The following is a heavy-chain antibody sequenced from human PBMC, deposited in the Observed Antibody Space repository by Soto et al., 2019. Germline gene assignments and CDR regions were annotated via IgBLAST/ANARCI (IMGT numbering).Heavy chain of an antibody. CDR3: ARHSNRNYGLYYFDY. J-gene: IGHJ4*02. CDR1: GGSVSRYY. Sequence: SETLSLTCTVSGGSVSRYYWSWIRQSPGKGLEWIGFIYYSGSTKYKPSLKSRVTISVDTSKNQFSLKVSSATAADTAVYYFARHSNRNYGLYYFDYWGLGALVTVSS. CDR2: IYYSGST. V-gene: IGHV4-59*08. D-gene: IGHD4-4*01.